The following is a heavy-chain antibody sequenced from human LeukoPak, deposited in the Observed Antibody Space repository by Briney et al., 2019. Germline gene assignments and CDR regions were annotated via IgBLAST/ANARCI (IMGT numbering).Heavy chain of an antibody. D-gene: IGHD4-17*01. CDR3: AKDGDDYGDYGRSDNWFDP. CDR1: GFTFSSYA. Sequence: PGGSLTLSCAASGFTFSSYAMSWVRQAPGKGLEWVSAISGSGGSTYYADSVKGRFTISRDNSKNTLYLQMNSLRAEDTAVYYCAKDGDDYGDYGRSDNWFDPWGQGTLVTVSS. CDR2: ISGSGGST. J-gene: IGHJ5*02. V-gene: IGHV3-23*01.